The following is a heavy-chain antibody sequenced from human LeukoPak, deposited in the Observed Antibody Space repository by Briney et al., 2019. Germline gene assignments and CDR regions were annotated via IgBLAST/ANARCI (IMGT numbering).Heavy chain of an antibody. CDR2: ISYDGSNK. CDR1: GFTFSSYA. D-gene: IGHD3-10*01. J-gene: IGHJ3*02. CDR3: ARESITMVRGVIQVDAFDI. V-gene: IGHV3-30-3*01. Sequence: PGGSLRLSCAASGFTFSSYAMHWVRQAPGKGLEWVAVISYDGSNKYYADSVKGRFTISRDNSKNTLYLQMNSLRAEDTAVYYCARESITMVRGVIQVDAFDIWGQGTMVTVSS.